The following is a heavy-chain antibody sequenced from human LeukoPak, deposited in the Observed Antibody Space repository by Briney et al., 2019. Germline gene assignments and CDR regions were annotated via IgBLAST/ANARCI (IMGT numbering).Heavy chain of an antibody. CDR3: AKDMGATIRYFDY. D-gene: IGHD1-26*01. V-gene: IGHV3-9*01. J-gene: IGHJ4*02. CDR2: ISWNSGSI. CDR1: GFTFDDYA. Sequence: GGSLRLSCAASGFTFDDYAMHWVRQAPGKGLEWVSGISWNSGSIGYADPVKGRFTISRDNAKNSLYLQMNSLRAEDTALYYCAKDMGATIRYFDYWGQGTLVTVSS.